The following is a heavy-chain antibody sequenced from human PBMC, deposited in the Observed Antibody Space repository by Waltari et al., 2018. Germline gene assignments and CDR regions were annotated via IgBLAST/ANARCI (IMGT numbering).Heavy chain of an antibody. Sequence: QVQLVQSGAEVKKPGSSVKVSCKASGGTFSSYAISWVRQAPGQGLEWMGGIIPIFCTANYAQKFQGRVTITADESTSTAYMELSSLRSEDTAVYYCARDLFSPTNSLRNFDYWGQGTLVTVSS. CDR2: IIPIFCTA. D-gene: IGHD2-21*01. V-gene: IGHV1-69*13. CDR1: GGTFSSYA. J-gene: IGHJ4*02. CDR3: ARDLFSPTNSLRNFDY.